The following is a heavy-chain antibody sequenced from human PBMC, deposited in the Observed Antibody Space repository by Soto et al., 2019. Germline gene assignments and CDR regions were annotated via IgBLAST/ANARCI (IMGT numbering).Heavy chain of an antibody. Sequence: PGGSLRLSCAASGFTFNSYAMSWVRQAAGKGLEWVSTISASSASTYYADSVKGRFTISRGNSKNTLYLQMNSLRAEDTAAYYCAIFTVGSSPPKQSVFWGQGALVTVFS. CDR2: ISASSAST. V-gene: IGHV3-23*01. CDR1: GFTFNSYA. J-gene: IGHJ4*02. CDR3: AIFTVGSSPPKQSVF. D-gene: IGHD6-13*01.